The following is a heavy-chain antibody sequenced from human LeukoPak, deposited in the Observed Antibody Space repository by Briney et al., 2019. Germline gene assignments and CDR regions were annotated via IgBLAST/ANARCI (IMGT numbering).Heavy chain of an antibody. Sequence: PSETLSLTCTVSGVSIISSNYYWGWFRQPPGKGLQWIASVLYTGTTRHNPSLKSRVTISVDTSKNEFSLSLSSVTAEDTAMYYCARRLGSSADGILKYYFDYWGQGTLVTVSS. CDR3: ARRLGSSADGILKYYFDY. CDR1: GVSIISSNYY. V-gene: IGHV4-39*01. D-gene: IGHD6-13*01. J-gene: IGHJ4*02. CDR2: VLYTGTT.